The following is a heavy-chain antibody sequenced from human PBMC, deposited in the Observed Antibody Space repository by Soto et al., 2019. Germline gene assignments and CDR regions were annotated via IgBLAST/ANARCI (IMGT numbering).Heavy chain of an antibody. Sequence: PGGSLRLSCAASGFTFDYYTMHWVRQAPGKGLEWVSLISWDGGSTYYADSVKGRFTISRDNSKNSLYLQMNSLRTEDTALYYCAKGTCGGDCFTLDYWGQGTLVTVSS. CDR3: AKGTCGGDCFTLDY. V-gene: IGHV3-43*01. D-gene: IGHD2-21*02. CDR2: ISWDGGST. J-gene: IGHJ4*02. CDR1: GFTFDYYT.